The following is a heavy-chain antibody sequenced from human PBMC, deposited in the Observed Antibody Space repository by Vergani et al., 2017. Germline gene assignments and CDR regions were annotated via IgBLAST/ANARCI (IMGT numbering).Heavy chain of an antibody. CDR1: GGSFSGYY. CDR3: ARGGGFDAFDI. CDR2: INPSGST. Sequence: QVQLQQWGAGLLKPSETLSLPCAVYGGSFSGYYWSWIRQPPGKGLEWIGEINPSGSTNYNPSLKSRVTISVDTAKNQFSLKLSSVTAADTAVYYCARGGGFDAFDIWGQGTMVTVSS. J-gene: IGHJ3*02. V-gene: IGHV4-34*01.